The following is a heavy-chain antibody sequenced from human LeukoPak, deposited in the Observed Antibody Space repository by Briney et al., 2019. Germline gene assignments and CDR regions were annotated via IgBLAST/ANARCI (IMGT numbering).Heavy chain of an antibody. CDR3: ARDLSGITGYTYGRGIDY. D-gene: IGHD5-18*01. CDR1: GFTFSSYV. J-gene: IGHJ4*02. V-gene: IGHV3-23*01. CDR2: ISGSGGST. Sequence: GGTLRLSCAASGFTFSSYVMSWVRQAPGKGLEWVSAISGSGGSTYYAVSVKGRFTISRDKSKNTLSLQMNILRAEDTAVYYCARDLSGITGYTYGRGIDYWGQGTLVTVSS.